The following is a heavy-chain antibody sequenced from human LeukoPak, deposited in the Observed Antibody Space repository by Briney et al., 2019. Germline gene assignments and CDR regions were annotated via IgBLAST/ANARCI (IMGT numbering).Heavy chain of an antibody. V-gene: IGHV3-7*01. Sequence: PGGSLRLSCAASGFTYSSYWMSWVRQAPGKGLEWVANIKQDGSEKYYADSVKGRFTISRDNAKNSLYLQMNSLRAEDTAVYYCARDLSYYDFWSGYYTGDYFDYWGQGTLVTVSS. CDR3: ARDLSYYDFWSGYYTGDYFDY. CDR1: GFTYSSYW. J-gene: IGHJ4*02. CDR2: IKQDGSEK. D-gene: IGHD3-3*01.